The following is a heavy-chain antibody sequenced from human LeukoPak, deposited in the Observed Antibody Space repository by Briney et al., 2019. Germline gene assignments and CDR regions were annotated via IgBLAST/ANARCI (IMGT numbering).Heavy chain of an antibody. Sequence: SQTLSLTCTVSGASISSGGYYWNWIRQPPGKGLEWIGYIYYSRSTSYSPSLKSRLTISVDTSKNQFSLKLSSVTAADTAVYYCARQAGGNSGPSDYWGQGTVVTVSS. J-gene: IGHJ4*02. V-gene: IGHV4-30-4*01. CDR1: GASISSGGYY. CDR3: ARQAGGNSGPSDY. CDR2: IYYSRST. D-gene: IGHD4-23*01.